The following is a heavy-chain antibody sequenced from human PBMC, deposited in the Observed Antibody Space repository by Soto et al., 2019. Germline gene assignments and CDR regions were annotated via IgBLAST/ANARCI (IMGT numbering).Heavy chain of an antibody. CDR3: ARGVAARASYYYYYYMDV. V-gene: IGHV4-59*01. D-gene: IGHD6-6*01. CDR2: IYYSGST. Sequence: QVQLQESGPGLVKPSETLSLTCTVPGGSISSYYWSWIRQPPGKGLEWIGYIYYSGSTNYNPSLKSRVTISVDTSKNQFSLKLSSVTAADTAVYYCARGVAARASYYYYYYMDVWGKGTTVTVSS. J-gene: IGHJ6*03. CDR1: GGSISSYY.